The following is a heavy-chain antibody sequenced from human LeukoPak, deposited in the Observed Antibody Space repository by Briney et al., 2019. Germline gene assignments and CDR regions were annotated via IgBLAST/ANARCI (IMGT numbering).Heavy chain of an antibody. J-gene: IGHJ4*02. V-gene: IGHV4-59*01. CDR1: GASISSYY. CDR2: IYYSGGT. D-gene: IGHD2-15*01. CDR3: ARGGRYCSGGSCLDY. Sequence: SETLSLTCTVSGASISSYYWSWIRQPPGKGLEWIGYIYYSGGTNYNPSLKSRVTISVDTSKNQFSLKLSSVTAADTAVYYCARGGRYCSGGSCLDYWGQGTLVTVSS.